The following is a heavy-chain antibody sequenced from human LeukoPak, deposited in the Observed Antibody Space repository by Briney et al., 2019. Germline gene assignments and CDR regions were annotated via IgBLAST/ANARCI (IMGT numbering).Heavy chain of an antibody. Sequence: SETLSLTCAVYVGSFSGYYWSWIRQPPGKGLEWIGDINHSGSTNYNPSLKSRVTISVDTSKNQFSLKLRSVTAADTAVYFCARSHRLVVAGIVDYWGQGTLVTVSS. CDR1: VGSFSGYY. CDR2: INHSGST. V-gene: IGHV4-34*01. CDR3: ARSHRLVVAGIVDY. D-gene: IGHD6-19*01. J-gene: IGHJ4*02.